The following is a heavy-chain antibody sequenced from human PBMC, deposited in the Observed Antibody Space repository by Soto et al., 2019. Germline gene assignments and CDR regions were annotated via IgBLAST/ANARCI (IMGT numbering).Heavy chain of an antibody. CDR1: GFTFSSYG. Sequence: GGSLRLSCAASGFTFSSYGMHWVRQAAGKGLEWVAVIWYDGSNKYYADSVKGRFSISRDNSKNTLYLQMNSLRAEDTAVYYCARGDDYYDTSGPSDYWGQGTLVTVSS. V-gene: IGHV3-33*01. D-gene: IGHD3-22*01. CDR3: ARGDDYYDTSGPSDY. CDR2: IWYDGSNK. J-gene: IGHJ4*02.